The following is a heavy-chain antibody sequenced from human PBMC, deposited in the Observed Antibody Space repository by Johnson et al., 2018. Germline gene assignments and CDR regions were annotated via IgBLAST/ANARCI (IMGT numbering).Heavy chain of an antibody. Sequence: QVQLVESGGGVVQPGRSLRLSCAASGFTFSSYGMHWVRQAPGKGLEWVAVISYDGSNKYYADSVKGRFTISRDNSKNTLYLQINSLRAEETAVYYCAKEVSYYYYMDVWGKGTTVNVSS. CDR3: AKEVSYYYYMDV. CDR1: GFTFSSYG. V-gene: IGHV3-30*18. J-gene: IGHJ6*03. CDR2: ISYDGSNK.